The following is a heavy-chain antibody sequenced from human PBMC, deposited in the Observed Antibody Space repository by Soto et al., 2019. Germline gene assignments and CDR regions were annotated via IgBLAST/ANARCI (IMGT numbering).Heavy chain of an antibody. CDR3: ARGYRYCSGGSCYWAAFEI. D-gene: IGHD2-15*01. CDR2: IGTAGDT. V-gene: IGHV3-13*01. CDR1: GFTFSSYD. Sequence: GGSLRLSCAASGFTFSSYDMHWVRQATGKGLEWVSAIGTAGDTYYPGSVKGRFTISRENAKNSLYLQMNSLRAGGTAVYYCARGYRYCSGGSCYWAAFEIWGQGIMVTVSS. J-gene: IGHJ3*02.